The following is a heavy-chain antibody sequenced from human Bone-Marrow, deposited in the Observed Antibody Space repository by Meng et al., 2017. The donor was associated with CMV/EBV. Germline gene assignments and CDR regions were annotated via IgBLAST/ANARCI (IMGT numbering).Heavy chain of an antibody. CDR1: GYTFTGYY. V-gene: IGHV1-2*02. Sequence: ASVKVSCKASGYTFTGYYMHWVRRAPGQGLEWMGWINPNSGGTNYAQKFQGRVTMTRDTSISTAYMELSRLRSDDTAVYYCARAHCSSTSCLWDFDYWGQGTLVTVYS. D-gene: IGHD2-2*01. J-gene: IGHJ4*02. CDR3: ARAHCSSTSCLWDFDY. CDR2: INPNSGGT.